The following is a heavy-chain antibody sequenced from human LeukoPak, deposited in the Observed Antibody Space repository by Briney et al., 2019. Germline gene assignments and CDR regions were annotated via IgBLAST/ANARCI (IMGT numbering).Heavy chain of an antibody. CDR1: GFTFDEYG. Sequence: PGGSLRLTCAASGFTFDEYGMSWVRQAPGKGLEWVSVISGSGANTHYADSVKGRFTISRDNSKNTLYLQMNSLRAEDTAKYYCAKDQGILTGYYPFDDWGQGTLVTVSS. CDR2: ISGSGANT. CDR3: AKDQGILTGYYPFDD. D-gene: IGHD3-9*01. V-gene: IGHV3-23*01. J-gene: IGHJ4*02.